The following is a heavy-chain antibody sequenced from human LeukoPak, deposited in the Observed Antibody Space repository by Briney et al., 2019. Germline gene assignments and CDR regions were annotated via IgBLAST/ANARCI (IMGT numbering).Heavy chain of an antibody. Sequence: PSGTLSLTCTVSGGSLRSYYWSWLGQPAGKGLEGIGRIHTNGSTNYNPPLKSQVTISLDPSKNQFSLKLRTVTAADTAVYYCARDRSQHYGDVSGYVYWGRGTLVTVSS. CDR3: ARDRSQHYGDVSGYVY. J-gene: IGHJ4*02. D-gene: IGHD4-17*01. CDR1: GGSLRSYY. V-gene: IGHV4-4*07. CDR2: IHTNGST.